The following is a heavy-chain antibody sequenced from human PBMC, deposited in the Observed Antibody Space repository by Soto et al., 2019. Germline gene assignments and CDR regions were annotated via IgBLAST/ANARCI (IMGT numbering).Heavy chain of an antibody. CDR3: ARSGGSGWGANWYFDL. CDR2: IIPILGIA. Sequence: QVQLVQSGAEVKKPGSSVKVSCKASGGTFSSYTISWVRQAPGQGLAWMGRIIPILGIANYAQKFQGRVTITADKSTSTAYMELSSLRSEDTAVYYCARSGGSGWGANWYFDLWGRGTLVTVSS. CDR1: GGTFSSYT. J-gene: IGHJ2*01. D-gene: IGHD6-19*01. V-gene: IGHV1-69*02.